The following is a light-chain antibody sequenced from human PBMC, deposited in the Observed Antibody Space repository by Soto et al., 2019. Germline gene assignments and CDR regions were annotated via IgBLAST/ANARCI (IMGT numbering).Light chain of an antibody. CDR1: QSVSSN. V-gene: IGKV3-15*01. CDR3: QQYNNWPQT. CDR2: GAS. Sequence: EIVMTQSPATLSVSPGERATLSCRASQSVSSNLAWYQQKPGQAPRLLIYGASTRATGIPARFSGSGSGTEFTLTISSLQSEDFAVYYCQQYNNWPQTFGHRNKVEIK. J-gene: IGKJ1*01.